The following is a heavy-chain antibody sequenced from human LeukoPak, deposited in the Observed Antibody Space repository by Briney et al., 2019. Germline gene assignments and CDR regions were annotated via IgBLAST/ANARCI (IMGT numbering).Heavy chain of an antibody. CDR3: ARGSGWPHYYFVY. V-gene: IGHV1-2*02. CDR2: INPNSGDT. CDR1: GYTFTGYY. Sequence: ASVKVSCKASGYTFTGYYVHWVRQAPGQGLEWMGWINPNSGDTDHAQNFHGRVTMTRDTSISTAYMELRRLSSDDTAVYYCARGSGWPHYYFVYWGQGTLFSASS. D-gene: IGHD6-19*01. J-gene: IGHJ4*02.